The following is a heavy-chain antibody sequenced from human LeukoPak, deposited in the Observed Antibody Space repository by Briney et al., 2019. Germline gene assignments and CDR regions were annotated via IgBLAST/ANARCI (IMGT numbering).Heavy chain of an antibody. CDR1: GYTLRSYA. CDR3: AKHPRYDILSGYYNSAEYFQH. J-gene: IGHJ1*01. V-gene: IGHV3-23*01. D-gene: IGHD3-9*01. Sequence: PGGSLRLSCAVYGYTLRSYAVGWVPQATGKGLELVSAIRGSGGSTTYAASVKGRFTIPSDNSKNPLYLQMNSLRAEDTAVYYSAKHPRYDILSGYYNSAEYFQHWGQGTLVTVSS. CDR2: IRGSGGST.